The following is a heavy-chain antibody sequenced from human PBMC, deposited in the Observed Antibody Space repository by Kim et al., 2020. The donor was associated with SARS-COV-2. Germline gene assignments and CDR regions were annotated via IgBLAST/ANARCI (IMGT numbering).Heavy chain of an antibody. V-gene: IGHV3-73*01. CDR3: TMDDGYNLLAFDI. D-gene: IGHD5-12*01. Sequence: GGSLRLSCAASGFTFSGSAMHWVRQASGKGLEWVGRIRSKANSYATAYAASVKGRFTISRDDSKNTAYLQMNSLKTEDTAVYYCTMDDGYNLLAFDIWGQGTMVTVSS. CDR1: GFTFSGSA. CDR2: IRSKANSYAT. J-gene: IGHJ3*02.